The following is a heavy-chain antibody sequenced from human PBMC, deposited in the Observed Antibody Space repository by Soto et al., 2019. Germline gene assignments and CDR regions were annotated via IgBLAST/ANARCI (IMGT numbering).Heavy chain of an antibody. D-gene: IGHD3-22*01. V-gene: IGHV3-30*02. J-gene: IGHJ6*02. CDR3: AKAMGGYYYDSSGYSSYYGMDV. Sequence: GGSLRLSCAASGCTFSSYVMHWVRQAPGKGLEWVAFISYDGSHKYYADSVKGRFTISRDNSKNTLYLQMNSLRAQDTAVYYCAKAMGGYYYDSSGYSSYYGMDVWGQGTTVTVSS. CDR1: GCTFSSYV. CDR2: ISYDGSHK.